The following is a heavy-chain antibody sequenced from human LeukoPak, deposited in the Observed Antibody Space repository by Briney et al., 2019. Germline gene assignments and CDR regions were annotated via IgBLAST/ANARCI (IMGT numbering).Heavy chain of an antibody. J-gene: IGHJ3*02. CDR3: AGDLSTVTPMNDAFDI. CDR2: INPNSGGT. D-gene: IGHD4-17*01. Sequence: ASVKVSCKASGYTFTGYYMHWVRQAPGQGLEWMGWINPNSGGTNYAQKFQGRVTMTRDTSISTAYMELSRLRSDDTAVYYCAGDLSTVTPMNDAFDIWGQGTMVTVSS. V-gene: IGHV1-2*02. CDR1: GYTFTGYY.